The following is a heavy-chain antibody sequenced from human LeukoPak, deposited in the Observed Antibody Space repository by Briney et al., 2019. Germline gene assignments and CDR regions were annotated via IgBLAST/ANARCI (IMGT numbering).Heavy chain of an antibody. CDR3: ARANHPTYYDSSGCYQDY. Sequence: GGSLRLSCAVSGFTFSSYWMHWVRQAPGKGLVWVSRISSDGSGTSYADSVKGRFTISRDNAKNTLYLQMNSLRAEDTGVYYCARANHPTYYDSSGCYQDYWGQGTLVTVSS. D-gene: IGHD3-22*01. CDR2: ISSDGSGT. V-gene: IGHV3-74*01. CDR1: GFTFSSYW. J-gene: IGHJ4*02.